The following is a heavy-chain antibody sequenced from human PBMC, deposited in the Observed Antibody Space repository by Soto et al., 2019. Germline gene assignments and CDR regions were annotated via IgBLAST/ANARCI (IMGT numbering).Heavy chain of an antibody. CDR1: GFTLSSYA. V-gene: IGHV3-23*05. D-gene: IGHD2-2*01. J-gene: IGHJ4*02. CDR2: INGSGSST. Sequence: GGSLRLSCVVSGFTLSSYALSWVRQAPGKGLEWVSDINGSGSSTYYADSVKGRFTISRDNAKNTLYLQMNSLRAEDTAVYYCASTLISPAPFDNWGQGTLVTVSS. CDR3: ASTLISPAPFDN.